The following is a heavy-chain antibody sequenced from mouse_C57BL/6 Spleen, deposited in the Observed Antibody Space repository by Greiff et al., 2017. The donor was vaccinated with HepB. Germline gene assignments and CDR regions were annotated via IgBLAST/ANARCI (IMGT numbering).Heavy chain of an antibody. D-gene: IGHD2-3*01. CDR1: GFTFSSYT. CDR3: ARHDGYYVYFDY. V-gene: IGHV5-9*01. CDR2: ISGGGGNT. J-gene: IGHJ2*01. Sequence: DVKLVESGGGLVKPGGSLKLSCAASGFTFSSYTMSWVRQTPEKRLEWVATISGGGGNTYYPDSVKGRFTISRDNAKNTLYLQMSSLRSEDTALYYCARHDGYYVYFDYWGQGTTLTVSS.